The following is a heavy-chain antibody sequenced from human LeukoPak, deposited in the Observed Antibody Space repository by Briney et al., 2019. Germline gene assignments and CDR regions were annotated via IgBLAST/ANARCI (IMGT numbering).Heavy chain of an antibody. V-gene: IGHV1-18*01. CDR2: ISANNGDT. Sequence: GASVKVSCKASGYTFTRYGISWVRQAPGQGLEWMGWISANNGDTNYAQKVQGRVTMTTDTSTSTAYMELRSLRSDDTAVYYCARDEVVAGGDYSGQGTLVTVSS. D-gene: IGHD6-19*01. J-gene: IGHJ4*02. CDR3: ARDEVVAGGDY. CDR1: GYTFTRYG.